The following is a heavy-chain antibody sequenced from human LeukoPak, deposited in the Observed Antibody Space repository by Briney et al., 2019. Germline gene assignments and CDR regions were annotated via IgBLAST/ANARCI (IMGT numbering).Heavy chain of an antibody. Sequence: GGSLRLSCAASGFTFDDYAMHWVRQAPGKGLEWVSGISWNSGSIGYADSVKGRFTISRDNAKNSLYLQMNSLGAEDTAVYYCAKLPSYYYGSGSYYNPEYYFDYWGQGTLVTVSS. D-gene: IGHD3-10*01. J-gene: IGHJ4*02. CDR3: AKLPSYYYGSGSYYNPEYYFDY. CDR2: ISWNSGSI. CDR1: GFTFDDYA. V-gene: IGHV3-9*01.